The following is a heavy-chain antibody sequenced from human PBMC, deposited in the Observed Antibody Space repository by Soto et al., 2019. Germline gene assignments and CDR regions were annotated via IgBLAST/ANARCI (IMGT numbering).Heavy chain of an antibody. CDR1: GFTFSSYA. Sequence: EVQLLESGGGLVQPGGSLRLSCAASGFTFSSYAMSWVRQAPGNGLEWVSAISGSGGSTYYADSVKGRFTISRDNSKNTLYLQMNSLRAEDTAVYYCAIANKQWLVVSLLWGQGTLVTVSS. D-gene: IGHD6-19*01. CDR3: AIANKQWLVVSLL. CDR2: ISGSGGST. J-gene: IGHJ4*02. V-gene: IGHV3-23*01.